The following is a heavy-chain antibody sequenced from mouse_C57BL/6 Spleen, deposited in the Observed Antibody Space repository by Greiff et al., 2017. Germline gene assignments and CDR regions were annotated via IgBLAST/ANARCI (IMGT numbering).Heavy chain of an antibody. CDR1: GYTFTSYW. CDR2: IYPGSGST. Sequence: VQLQQPGAELVKPGASVKMSCKASGYTFTSYWITWVKQRPGQGLEWIGVIYPGSGSTNYNEKCKSKATLTVDTSSSTAYMQLSSLTSEDSAVYYCCYYYGSSYAMDYWGQGTSVTVSS. D-gene: IGHD1-1*01. V-gene: IGHV1-55*01. CDR3: CYYYGSSYAMDY. J-gene: IGHJ4*01.